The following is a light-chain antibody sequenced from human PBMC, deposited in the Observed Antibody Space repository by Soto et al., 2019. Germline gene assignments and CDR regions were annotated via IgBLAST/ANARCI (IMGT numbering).Light chain of an antibody. CDR3: QQYYNWPIT. CDR2: GAS. V-gene: IGKV3-15*01. Sequence: EIVMTQSPATLSVSPGERATLSCRASQSVSSNLAWYQQKPGQAPRLLIYGASTRATGIPARFSGSGSGTEFTLTICRLQSEDFAVYYCQQYYNWPITFGQGTRLEIK. J-gene: IGKJ5*01. CDR1: QSVSSN.